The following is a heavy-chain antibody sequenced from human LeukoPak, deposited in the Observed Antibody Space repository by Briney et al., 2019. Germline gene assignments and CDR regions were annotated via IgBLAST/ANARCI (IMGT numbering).Heavy chain of an antibody. D-gene: IGHD3-10*01. V-gene: IGHV4-34*01. CDR1: GGSFSGYY. CDR3: ARRLVRGVIKYSNWFDP. Sequence: SETLSLTCAVYGGSFSGYYWSWIRQPPGKGLEWIGEINHSGSTNYNPSLKSRVTISVDTSKNQFPLKLSSVTAADTAVYYCARRLVRGVIKYSNWFDPWGQGTLVTVSS. J-gene: IGHJ5*02. CDR2: INHSGST.